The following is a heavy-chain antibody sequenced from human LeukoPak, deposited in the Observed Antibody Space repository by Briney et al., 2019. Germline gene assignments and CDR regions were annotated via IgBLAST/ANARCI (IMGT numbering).Heavy chain of an antibody. CDR3: AREAHYDYVWGSYRYTAYEFDY. V-gene: IGHV3-30-3*01. CDR2: ISYDGSNK. J-gene: IGHJ4*02. Sequence: GGSLRLSCAASGFTFGSYAMHWVRQAPGKGLEWVAVISYDGSNKYYADSVKGRFTISRDNSKNTLYLQMNSLRAEDTAVYYCAREAHYDYVWGSYRYTAYEFDYWGQGTLVTVSS. D-gene: IGHD3-16*02. CDR1: GFTFGSYA.